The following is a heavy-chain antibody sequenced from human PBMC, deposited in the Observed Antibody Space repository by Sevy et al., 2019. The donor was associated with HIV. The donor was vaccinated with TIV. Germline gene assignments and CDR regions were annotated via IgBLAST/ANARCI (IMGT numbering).Heavy chain of an antibody. CDR1: GFTFSNYA. CDR2: FSGSAHRT. J-gene: IGHJ4*02. CDR3: VKEVSEYSYSDY. Sequence: GGSLRLSCAASGFTFSNYAMSWVRQTPGKGLEWVSAFSGSAHRTYYTHSMKGRFTISRENSKNMLFLQMNSLRPEDTAVYYCVKEVSEYSYSDYWGQGTLVTVSS. V-gene: IGHV3-23*01. D-gene: IGHD5-18*01.